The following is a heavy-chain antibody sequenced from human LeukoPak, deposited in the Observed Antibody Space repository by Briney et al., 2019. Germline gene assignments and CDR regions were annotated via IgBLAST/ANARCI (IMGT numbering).Heavy chain of an antibody. CDR3: ARDIGIAARTTRFDY. D-gene: IGHD6-6*01. J-gene: IGHJ4*02. CDR2: IIPILGIA. Sequence: SVKVSCKASGATVSIYTIIWVRQSPGQGLEWMGRIIPILGIANYTHKFQGRVTITADKSTSTAYMELSSLRSEDTAMYYCARDIGIAARTTRFDYWGQGTLVTVSS. CDR1: GATVSIYT. V-gene: IGHV1-69*04.